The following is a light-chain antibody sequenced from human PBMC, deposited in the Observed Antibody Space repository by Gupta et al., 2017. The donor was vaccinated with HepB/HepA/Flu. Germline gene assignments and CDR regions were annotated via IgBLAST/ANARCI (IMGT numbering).Light chain of an antibody. V-gene: IGKV2-30*01. CDR1: QSLVYSDGNTY. CDR3: MQGTHLMYT. J-gene: IGKJ2*01. CDR2: KVS. Sequence: DAVMTQSPLSLPVTLGQPASISCRSSQSLVYSDGNTYLNWFQQRPGQSPRRLIYKVSIRDSGVPDRFSGSGSGTDFTLKISRVEAEDVGVYYCMQGTHLMYTFGRGPSWRSN.